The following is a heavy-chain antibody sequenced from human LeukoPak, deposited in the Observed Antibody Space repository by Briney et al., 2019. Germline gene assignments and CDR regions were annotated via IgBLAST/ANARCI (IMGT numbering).Heavy chain of an antibody. V-gene: IGHV4-34*01. CDR1: GGSFSDYY. J-gene: IGHJ5*02. Sequence: PSGTLSLTCAVYGGSFSDYYWNWIRQPPGKGLEWIAEINYSGSTNYNPSLNNRVRSRVTISVDTSKNQFSLNLNSVTAADTAVYYCARGSKMVRGARHYNYYDPWGQGTLVTVSP. CDR2: INYSGST. D-gene: IGHD3-10*01. CDR3: ARGSKMVRGARHYNYYDP.